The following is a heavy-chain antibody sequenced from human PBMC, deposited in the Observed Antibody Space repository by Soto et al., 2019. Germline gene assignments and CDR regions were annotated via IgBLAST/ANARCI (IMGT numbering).Heavy chain of an antibody. V-gene: IGHV3-23*01. CDR3: AKGEGGDYDILTGSEPSYYGMDV. Sequence: GGSLRLSCAASGFTFSSYAMNWVRQAPGRGLEWVSAMSGSGGRTYYADSVKGRFTISRDNSKNTLYLQMNSLRPEDTAVYYCAKGEGGDYDILTGSEPSYYGMDVWGQGTTVTVSS. CDR1: GFTFSSYA. J-gene: IGHJ6*02. CDR2: MSGSGGRT. D-gene: IGHD3-9*01.